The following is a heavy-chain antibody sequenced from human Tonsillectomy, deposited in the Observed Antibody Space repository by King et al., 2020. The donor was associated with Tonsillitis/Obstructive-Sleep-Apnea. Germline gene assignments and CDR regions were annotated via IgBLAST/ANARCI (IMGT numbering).Heavy chain of an antibody. CDR2: IYYSGST. V-gene: IGHV4-59*11. CDR1: GGSISRHY. D-gene: IGHD2-8*01. CDR3: ARDMVLEAGGDAFDI. Sequence: QLQESGPGLVKPSETLSLTCTVSGGSISRHYWSWIRQPPGKGLEWSGYIYYSGSTNYNPSLKSRVTISVDTSKNQFSLKLSSVTAADTAVYYCARDMVLEAGGDAFDIWGQGTMVTVSS. J-gene: IGHJ3*02.